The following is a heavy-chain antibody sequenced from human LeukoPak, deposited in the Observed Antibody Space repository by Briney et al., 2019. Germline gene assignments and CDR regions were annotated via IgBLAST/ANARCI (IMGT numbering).Heavy chain of an antibody. CDR1: GYTFTGYY. J-gene: IGHJ4*02. D-gene: IGHD2-2*01. Sequence: ASVTVSCKASGYTFTGYYMHWVRQAPGQGLEYMGRINPISGGTVYAQKFQGRVTMTRDTSITTAYMELTRLTSDDTAVYYCARYCSSTSCYSDYWGQGTLVTVSS. CDR3: ARYCSSTSCYSDY. CDR2: INPISGGT. V-gene: IGHV1-2*06.